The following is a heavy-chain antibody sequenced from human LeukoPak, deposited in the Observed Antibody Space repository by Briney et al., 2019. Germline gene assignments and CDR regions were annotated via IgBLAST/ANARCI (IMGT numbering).Heavy chain of an antibody. D-gene: IGHD4-23*01. Sequence: PGGSLRLSCAASGFTFSSYEMNWVRQAPGKGLEWVSYISTAGDVIYYADSVKGRFTISRDNAKSSLYLQIKSLRVDDTALYFCVRRDYGGYLGMDVWGKGTTVTVSS. CDR3: VRRDYGGYLGMDV. CDR2: ISTAGDVI. V-gene: IGHV3-48*03. J-gene: IGHJ6*04. CDR1: GFTFSSYE.